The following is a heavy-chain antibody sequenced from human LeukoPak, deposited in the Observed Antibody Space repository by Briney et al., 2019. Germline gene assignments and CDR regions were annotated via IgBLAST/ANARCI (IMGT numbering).Heavy chain of an antibody. J-gene: IGHJ4*02. V-gene: IGHV3-7*01. CDR3: ARDRGSEYYDSSGYYLIPDY. CDR1: GFTFSSYW. CDR2: IKQDGSKK. Sequence: PGGSLRLSCAASGFTFSSYWMNWVRQAPGKGLEGVANIKQDGSKKYYVDFVKGRFTISRDNAKNSLYVQRNSLRAEDTAVYYCARDRGSEYYDSSGYYLIPDYWGQGTLVTVSS. D-gene: IGHD3-22*01.